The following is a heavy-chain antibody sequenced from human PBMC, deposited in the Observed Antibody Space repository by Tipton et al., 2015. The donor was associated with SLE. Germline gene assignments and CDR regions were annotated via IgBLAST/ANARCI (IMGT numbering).Heavy chain of an antibody. CDR1: GGSISSHY. Sequence: LRLSCTVSGGSISSHYWSWIRQPPGRGLEWIGYIYYSGSTNHNPSLKSRVTISVDTSKNQFPLKLNSVTAADTAVYYCARAGGGDSGWYGYWGQGTLVTVSS. D-gene: IGHD6-19*01. CDR3: ARAGGGDSGWYGY. J-gene: IGHJ4*02. CDR2: IYYSGST. V-gene: IGHV4-59*08.